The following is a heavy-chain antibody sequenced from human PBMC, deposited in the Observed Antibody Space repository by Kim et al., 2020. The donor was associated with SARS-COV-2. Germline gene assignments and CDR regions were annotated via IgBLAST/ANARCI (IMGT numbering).Heavy chain of an antibody. J-gene: IGHJ6*02. Sequence: SPSLKSRLTITKDTSKNQVVLTMTNLDPVDTATYYCAHTHHNYYYYGMDVWGQGTTVTVSS. V-gene: IGHV2-5*01. CDR3: AHTHHNYYYYGMDV.